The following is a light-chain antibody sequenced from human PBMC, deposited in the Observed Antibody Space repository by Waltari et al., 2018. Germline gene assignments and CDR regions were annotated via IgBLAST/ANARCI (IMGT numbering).Light chain of an antibody. J-gene: IGKJ2*01. CDR2: GAS. CDR1: QSVYSNY. Sequence: EVVLTQSPDTLSLSPGQRATISCRASQSVYSNYLAWYQQKPGQAPRLLIHGASSRATGIPDRFSGSGSGTDFSLTISRLEPEDFAVYYCQQYGSSPRTFGQGTKLEIK. CDR3: QQYGSSPRT. V-gene: IGKV3-20*01.